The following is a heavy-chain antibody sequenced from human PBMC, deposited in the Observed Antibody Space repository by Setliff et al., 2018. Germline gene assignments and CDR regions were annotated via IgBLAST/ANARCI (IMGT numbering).Heavy chain of an antibody. CDR2: IYTSGST. V-gene: IGHV4-4*07. CDR1: GGPISNYY. D-gene: IGHD1-26*01. CDR3: ARKGISALSGAFDM. J-gene: IGHJ3*02. Sequence: KASETLSLTCTVSGGPISNYYWSWIRHPAGKGLEWIGRIYTSGSTNYTPSLKSRVAMSVDTSKNQFSLMLSSVTAADTAVYYCARKGISALSGAFDMWGQGTMVTVSS.